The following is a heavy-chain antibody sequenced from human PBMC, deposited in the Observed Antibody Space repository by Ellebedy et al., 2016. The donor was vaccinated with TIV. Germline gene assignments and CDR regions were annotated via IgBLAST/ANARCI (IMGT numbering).Heavy chain of an antibody. Sequence: GESLKISXAASGFTFRNYSMNWVRQAPGKGLEWVSSISSSSSYIYYADSVKGRFIISRDNAKNSLYLQMNSLRAEDTAGYYCARDTSRNYDILTGYYTPYYYGMDVWGQGTTVTVSS. V-gene: IGHV3-21*01. CDR2: ISSSSSYI. CDR3: ARDTSRNYDILTGYYTPYYYGMDV. D-gene: IGHD3-9*01. J-gene: IGHJ6*02. CDR1: GFTFRNYS.